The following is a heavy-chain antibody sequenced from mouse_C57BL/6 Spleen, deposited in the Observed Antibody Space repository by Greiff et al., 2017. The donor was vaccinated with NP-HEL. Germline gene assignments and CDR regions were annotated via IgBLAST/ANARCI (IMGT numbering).Heavy chain of an antibody. CDR2: ISSGGSYT. J-gene: IGHJ3*01. CDR3: ANGYYDYDGFAY. Sequence: EVQRVESGGDLVKPGGSLKLSCAASGFTFSSYGMSWVRQTPDKRLEWVATISSGGSYTYYPDSVKGRFTISRDNAKNTLYLQMSSLKSEDTAMYYCANGYYDYDGFAYWGQGTLVTVSA. V-gene: IGHV5-6*01. CDR1: GFTFSSYG. D-gene: IGHD2-4*01.